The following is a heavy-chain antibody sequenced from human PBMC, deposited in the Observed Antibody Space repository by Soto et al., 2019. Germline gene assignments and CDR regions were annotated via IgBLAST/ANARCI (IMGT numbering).Heavy chain of an antibody. V-gene: IGHV1-69*12. J-gene: IGHJ6*02. CDR3: ARHFPLYGSGSRYYYYYGMDV. Sequence: QVQLVQSGAEVKKPGSSVKVSCKASGGTFSSYAISWVRQAPGQGLEWMGGIIPIFGTANYAQKFQGRVTITADESTSTAYMELSSLRSEYTAVYYCARHFPLYGSGSRYYYYYGMDVWGQGTTVTVSS. CDR2: IIPIFGTA. D-gene: IGHD3-10*01. CDR1: GGTFSSYA.